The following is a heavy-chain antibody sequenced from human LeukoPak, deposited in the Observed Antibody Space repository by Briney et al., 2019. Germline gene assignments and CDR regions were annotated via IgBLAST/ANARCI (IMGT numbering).Heavy chain of an antibody. D-gene: IGHD3-10*01. Sequence: ASVKVSCKASGYTFTSYGISWVRQAPGQGLEWMGWISAYNGNTNYAQKLQGRATMTTDTSTSTAYMELRSLRSDDTAVYYCARDPGTRITMVRGVPSTQPYDYWGQGTLVTVSS. CDR2: ISAYNGNT. CDR1: GYTFTSYG. J-gene: IGHJ4*02. CDR3: ARDPGTRITMVRGVPSTQPYDY. V-gene: IGHV1-18*01.